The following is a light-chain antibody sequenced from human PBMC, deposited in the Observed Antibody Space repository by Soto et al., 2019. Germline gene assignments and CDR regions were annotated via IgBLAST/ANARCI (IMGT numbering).Light chain of an antibody. CDR2: GAS. CDR3: HQYGISPPVT. Sequence: EIVLRQSPGTLSLSPGERATLSCRASQSVSSSYLAWYQHKPGQAPRLLIYGASSRATGIPDRFSGSGSGADFTLTISRLEPEDFAVYYCHQYGISPPVTFGQGTRLEIK. J-gene: IGKJ5*01. V-gene: IGKV3-20*01. CDR1: QSVSSSY.